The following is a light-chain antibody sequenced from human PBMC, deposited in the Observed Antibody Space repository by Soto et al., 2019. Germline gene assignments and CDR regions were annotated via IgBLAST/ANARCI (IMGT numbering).Light chain of an antibody. Sequence: QSALTQPASVTGFPGQSITISCTGTSSDVGGYDYVSWYQQHPGRAPKLMIYDVTYRPSGVSSRFSGSKSGNTASLTIPGLQAEDEADYYCSSYTSSSTLSVFGTGTKVTVL. CDR1: SSDVGGYDY. CDR3: SSYTSSSTLSV. J-gene: IGLJ1*01. CDR2: DVT. V-gene: IGLV2-14*03.